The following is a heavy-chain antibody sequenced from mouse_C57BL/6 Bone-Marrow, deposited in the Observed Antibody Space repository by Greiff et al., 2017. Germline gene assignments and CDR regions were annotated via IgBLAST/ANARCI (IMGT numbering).Heavy chain of an antibody. CDR1: GFTFSNYW. D-gene: IGHD1-1*01. CDR3: TRAYGSSHYFDY. CDR2: IRLKSDNYAT. Sequence: EVKLVESGGGLVQPGGSMKLSCVASGFTFSNYWMNWVRQSPEKGLEWVAQIRLKSDNYATHYAESVKGRFTISRDDSKSSVYLQMNNLRAEDTGIYYCTRAYGSSHYFDYWGQGTTLTVSS. V-gene: IGHV6-3*01. J-gene: IGHJ2*01.